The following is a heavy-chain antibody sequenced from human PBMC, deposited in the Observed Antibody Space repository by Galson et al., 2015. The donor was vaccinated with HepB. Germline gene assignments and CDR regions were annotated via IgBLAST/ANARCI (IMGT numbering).Heavy chain of an antibody. V-gene: IGHV3-33*01. CDR1: GFTFGHFG. CDR3: ARYDGSGYFYY. Sequence: SLRLSCAGSGFTFGHFGMHWVRQAPGKGLEWVAVIWYDGSEKYYADSVKGRFTISRDNPKNTVYLQMNSLRAEDTAVYYCARYDGSGYFYYWGQGTLVTVST. J-gene: IGHJ4*02. D-gene: IGHD3-22*01. CDR2: IWYDGSEK.